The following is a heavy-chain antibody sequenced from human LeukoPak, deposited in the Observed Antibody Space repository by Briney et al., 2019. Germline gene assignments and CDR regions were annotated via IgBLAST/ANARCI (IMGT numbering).Heavy chain of an antibody. Sequence: PSETLSLTCTVSGGSISSYDWSWLRQPAGKGLEWIGRIYTSGSTNYTPSLKSRVTMSVHTSKNQFSLKLSSVSAADTAVYYCARGLAAAGRGFDPWGQGTLVTVSS. V-gene: IGHV4-4*07. J-gene: IGHJ5*02. CDR3: ARGLAAAGRGFDP. CDR1: GGSISSYD. CDR2: IYTSGST. D-gene: IGHD6-13*01.